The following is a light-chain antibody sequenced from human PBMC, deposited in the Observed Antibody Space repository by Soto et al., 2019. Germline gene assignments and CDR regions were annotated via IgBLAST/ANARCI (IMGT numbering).Light chain of an antibody. CDR1: NGGRKS. CDR3: QVWDSSSAHYV. Sequence: SYELTQPPSVSLAPGQTARISCGGNNGGRKSVHWYQQKPGQAPVLVVYDDSDPPSGIPERFSGSNSGSTATLTISRVEGGDEADYYCQVWDSSSAHYVFGTGPKVTVL. CDR2: DDS. J-gene: IGLJ1*01. V-gene: IGLV3-21*02.